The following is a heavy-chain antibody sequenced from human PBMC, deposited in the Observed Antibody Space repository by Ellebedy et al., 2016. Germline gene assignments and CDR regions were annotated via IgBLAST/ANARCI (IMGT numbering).Heavy chain of an antibody. J-gene: IGHJ4*02. V-gene: IGHV3-48*04. CDR3: ARNFDY. Sequence: GGSLRLSXAASGFTFSSYNMNWVRQALGKGLEWVSCVTSTSTMYYADSVKGRFTISRDNAKNSLYLQMNSLRAEDTAVYYCARNFDYWGQGTLVTVSS. CDR2: VTSTSTM. CDR1: GFTFSSYN.